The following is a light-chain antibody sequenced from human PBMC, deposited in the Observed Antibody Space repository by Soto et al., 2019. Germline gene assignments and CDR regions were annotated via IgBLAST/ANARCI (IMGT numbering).Light chain of an antibody. CDR3: QQYNSYSGT. Sequence: DIQMTQSPSTLSASVGDRVTITYRASQSISSWLAWYQQKPGKAPKILIYDASSLESGVPSRFSGSGSGTEFALTISSLQPDDFATYYCQQYNSYSGTFGPGTKVDIK. V-gene: IGKV1-5*01. CDR1: QSISSW. J-gene: IGKJ3*01. CDR2: DAS.